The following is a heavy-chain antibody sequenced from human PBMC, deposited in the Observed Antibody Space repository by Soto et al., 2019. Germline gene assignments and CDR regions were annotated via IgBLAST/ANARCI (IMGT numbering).Heavy chain of an antibody. J-gene: IGHJ3*02. CDR2: VLCSGYSK. Sequence: GVSLRLSCAVSGFTFTDYGFHWVRQAPDKGLEWVAVVLCSGYSKYYADSVEGRFTISGDNSKNTMYLQMNSLRAEDTAVYYCAKDPDDYGDVRTFDIWGQGTMVTVSS. CDR3: AKDPDDYGDVRTFDI. D-gene: IGHD4-17*01. V-gene: IGHV3-30*04. CDR1: GFTFTDYG.